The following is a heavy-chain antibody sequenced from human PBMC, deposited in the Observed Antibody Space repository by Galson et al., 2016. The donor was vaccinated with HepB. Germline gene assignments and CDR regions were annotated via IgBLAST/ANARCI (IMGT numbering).Heavy chain of an antibody. V-gene: IGHV3-73*01. CDR2: IRKKGPFYAT. D-gene: IGHD2-2*01. J-gene: IGHJ4*02. Sequence: SLRLSCAASGFPFSDSGMHWVRQASGKGLEWVGRIRKKGPFYATAYVASVEGSFTTSRDDLKDMVYLQRNSLKTEDTAVYYCATSSPSSDPANWGQGTLVTVSS. CDR1: GFPFSDSG. CDR3: ATSSPSSDPAN.